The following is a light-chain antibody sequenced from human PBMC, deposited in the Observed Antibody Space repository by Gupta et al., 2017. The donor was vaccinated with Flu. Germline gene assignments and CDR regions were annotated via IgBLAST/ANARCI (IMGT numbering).Light chain of an antibody. V-gene: IGKV1-5*03. J-gene: IGKJ1*01. CDR3: QQYSTYPWT. CDR1: ESFSNW. Sequence: STLSASVGDRVTVTCRANESFSNWLAWFQQKPGTAPKSLIYRASRLESGVPSRFSGSGSGTEFTLTISSLQPDDFATYYCQQYSTYPWTFGQGTRVEIK. CDR2: RAS.